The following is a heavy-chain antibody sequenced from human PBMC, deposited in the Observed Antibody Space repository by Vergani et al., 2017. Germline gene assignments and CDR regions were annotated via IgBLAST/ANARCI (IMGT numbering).Heavy chain of an antibody. CDR3: AWIRGGSYYGGYYGMDV. J-gene: IGHJ6*02. D-gene: IGHD1-26*01. CDR1: GFSLSNARMG. CDR2: IFSNDEK. V-gene: IGHV2-26*04. Sequence: QVTLKESGPVLVKPTETLTLTCTVSGFSLSNARMGVSWIRQPPGKALEWLAHIFSNDEKSYSTSLKSRLTISKDTSKSQVVLTMTNMDPVDTATYYCAWIRGGSYYGGYYGMDVWGQGTTVTVSS.